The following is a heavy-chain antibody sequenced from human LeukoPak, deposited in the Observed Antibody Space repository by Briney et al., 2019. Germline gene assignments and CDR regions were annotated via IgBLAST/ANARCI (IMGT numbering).Heavy chain of an antibody. Sequence: ASVKVSCKASGYTFTSYGISWVRQAPGQGLEWMGIINPSGGSTSYAQKFQGRVTMTRDTSTSTVYMELSSLRSEDMAVYYCARGRSPNYDSSGYHNGAFDIWGQGTMVTVSS. V-gene: IGHV1-46*01. D-gene: IGHD3-22*01. J-gene: IGHJ3*02. CDR2: INPSGGST. CDR3: ARGRSPNYDSSGYHNGAFDI. CDR1: GYTFTSYG.